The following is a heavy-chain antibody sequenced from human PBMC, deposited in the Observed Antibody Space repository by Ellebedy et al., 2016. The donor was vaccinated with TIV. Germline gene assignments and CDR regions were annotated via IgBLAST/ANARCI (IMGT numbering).Heavy chain of an antibody. D-gene: IGHD6-6*01. V-gene: IGHV1-46*01. J-gene: IGHJ3*02. CDR3: AREIRGRRIAARDAFDI. Sequence: ASVKVSXXASGYTFTSYYMHWVRQAPGQGLEWMGIINPSGGSTSYAQKFQGRVTMTRDTSTSTVYMELSSLRSEDTAVYYCAREIRGRRIAARDAFDIWGQGTMVTVSS. CDR2: INPSGGST. CDR1: GYTFTSYY.